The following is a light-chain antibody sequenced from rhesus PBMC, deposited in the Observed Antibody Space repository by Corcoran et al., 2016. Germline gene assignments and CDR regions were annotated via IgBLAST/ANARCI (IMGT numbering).Light chain of an antibody. CDR1: QSVSSY. J-gene: IGKJ2*01. CDR3: YQHSSGYS. CDR2: GAS. V-gene: IGKV3-10*01. Sequence: QVILTQSPATLSLSPGERATLSCRASQSVSSYLAWYQQKPGQAPRLLLYGASSRATGLPDRFSGSGSGTDFTLTLSSLEPEDVGVYHCYQHSSGYSFGQGTKVEIK.